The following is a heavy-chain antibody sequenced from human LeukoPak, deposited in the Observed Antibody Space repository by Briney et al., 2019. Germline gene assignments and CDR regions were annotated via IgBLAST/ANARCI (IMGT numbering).Heavy chain of an antibody. Sequence: PSGTLSLTCAVSGYSISSSNWWGWFRQPPGKGLEWIGYIYYSGSAYYNTSLNSRITMSVDTSKNQFSLNLSSVTAMDTAVYYCARNQAVASNHGAMDIWGQGTMVTVSS. J-gene: IGHJ3*02. CDR1: GYSISSSNW. D-gene: IGHD6-19*01. CDR2: IYYSGSA. CDR3: ARNQAVASNHGAMDI. V-gene: IGHV4-28*01.